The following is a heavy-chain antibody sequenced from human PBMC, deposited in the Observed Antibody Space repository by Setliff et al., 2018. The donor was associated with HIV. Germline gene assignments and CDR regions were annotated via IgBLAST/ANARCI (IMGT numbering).Heavy chain of an antibody. J-gene: IGHJ3*02. Sequence: PSETLSLTCTVSGDSISSGSYYWNWIRQPAGKGLEWIGRIYTSGTTNYKPSLKSRVTISADTSRNQFSLKLSSVTAADTAFYYCANSRSYYAGFEAFDIWGQGTMVTVSS. CDR1: GDSISSGSYY. CDR2: IYTSGTT. CDR3: ANSRSYYAGFEAFDI. V-gene: IGHV4-61*02. D-gene: IGHD1-26*01.